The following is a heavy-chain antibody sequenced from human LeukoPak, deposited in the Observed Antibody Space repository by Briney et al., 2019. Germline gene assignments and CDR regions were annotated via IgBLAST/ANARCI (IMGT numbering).Heavy chain of an antibody. J-gene: IGHJ4*02. Sequence: GASVKVSCKASGYTFTSYGISWVRQAPGQGLEWMGWISAYNGNTNYAQKLQGRVTMTTDTSTSTAYMELRSLRSDDTAVYYCARDQVPNAYFYYSSGYYYLGQGTLVTVSS. V-gene: IGHV1-18*01. CDR2: ISAYNGNT. CDR1: GYTFTSYG. CDR3: ARDQVPNAYFYYSSGYYY. D-gene: IGHD3-22*01.